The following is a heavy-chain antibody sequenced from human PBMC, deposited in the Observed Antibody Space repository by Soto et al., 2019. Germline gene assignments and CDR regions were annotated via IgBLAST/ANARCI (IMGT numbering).Heavy chain of an antibody. Sequence: QTLSLTCAISGDSVSSNSAAWNWIRQSPSRGLEWLGRTYYRSKWYNDYAVSVKSRITINPDTSKNQFSLQLNSVTPEDTAVYLCARERFREYDVRSGCYRYFGYWGQGTLVTVSS. CDR2: TYYRSKWYN. V-gene: IGHV6-1*01. CDR1: GDSVSSNSAA. D-gene: IGHD3-3*01. J-gene: IGHJ4*02. CDR3: ARERFREYDVRSGCYRYFGY.